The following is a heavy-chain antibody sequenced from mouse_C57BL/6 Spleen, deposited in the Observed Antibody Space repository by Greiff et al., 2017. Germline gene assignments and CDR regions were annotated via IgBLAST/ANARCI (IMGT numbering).Heavy chain of an antibody. V-gene: IGHV1-61*01. CDR1: GYTFTSYW. J-gene: IGHJ2*01. Sequence: QVQLKQPGAELVRPGSSVKLSCKASGYTFTSYWMDWVKQRPGQGLEWIGNIYPSDSETHYNQKFKDKATLTVDKSSSTAYMQLSSLTSEDSAVYYCARRSMVTAWNYYFDYWGQGTTLTVSS. CDR3: ARRSMVTAWNYYFDY. CDR2: IYPSDSET. D-gene: IGHD2-2*01.